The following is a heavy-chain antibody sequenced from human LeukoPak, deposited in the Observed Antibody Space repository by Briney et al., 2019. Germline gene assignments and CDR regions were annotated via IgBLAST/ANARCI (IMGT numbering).Heavy chain of an antibody. Sequence: SVKVSCKTSGDTFTSDAISWVRQAPGQGLEWMGGIIHIFDSPNYAQKFQDRLTITTDESTTTAYMELSSLTSDDTAIYYCAVGIVPAAHLDHWGQGTLVTVSS. V-gene: IGHV1-69*05. J-gene: IGHJ4*02. CDR2: IIHIFDSP. CDR1: GDTFTSDA. CDR3: AVGIVPAAHLDH. D-gene: IGHD2-2*01.